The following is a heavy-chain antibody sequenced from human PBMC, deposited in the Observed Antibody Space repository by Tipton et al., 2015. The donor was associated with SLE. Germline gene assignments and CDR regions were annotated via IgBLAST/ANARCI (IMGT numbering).Heavy chain of an antibody. CDR2: IIPIFGTA. J-gene: IGHJ4*02. D-gene: IGHD5-18*01. V-gene: IGHV1-69*01. CDR3: ASRGYSYGYHYFDY. CDR1: GGTFSSYA. Sequence: QSGPEVKKPGSSVKVSCKASGGTFSSYAISWVRQAPGQGLEWMGGIIPIFGTANYAQKFQGRVTITADESMSTAYMELSSLRSEDTAVYYCASRGYSYGYHYFDYWGQGTLVTVSS.